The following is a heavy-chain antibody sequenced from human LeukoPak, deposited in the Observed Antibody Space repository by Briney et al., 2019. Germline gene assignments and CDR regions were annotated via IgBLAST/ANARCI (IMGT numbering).Heavy chain of an antibody. V-gene: IGHV1-69*04. D-gene: IGHD6-19*01. J-gene: IGHJ4*02. CDR3: AREPNPVAGSANYFDY. CDR1: GGTFSSYA. CDR2: IIPILGIA. Sequence: SVKVFCNASGGTFSSYAISWVRQAPGQGLEWMGRIIPILGIANYAQKFQGRVTITADKSTSTAYMELSSLRSEDTAVYYCAREPNPVAGSANYFDYWGQGTLVTVSS.